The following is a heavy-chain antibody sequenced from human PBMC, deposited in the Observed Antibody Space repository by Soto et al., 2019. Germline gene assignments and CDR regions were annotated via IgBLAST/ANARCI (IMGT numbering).Heavy chain of an antibody. Sequence: GASVEVSCKASGYTLTVYYMQWVRQAPGQGLEWMGWISAYSGNTNYAQKLQGRVTMTTDTSTSTAYMELRSLRSDDTAVYYCARDFRGGSSLLDYWGQGTLVTVSS. CDR3: ARDFRGGSSLLDY. V-gene: IGHV1-18*04. CDR2: ISAYSGNT. D-gene: IGHD6-6*01. J-gene: IGHJ4*02. CDR1: GYTLTVYY.